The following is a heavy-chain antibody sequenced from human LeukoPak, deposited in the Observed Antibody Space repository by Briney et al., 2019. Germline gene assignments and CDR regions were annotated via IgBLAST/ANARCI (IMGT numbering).Heavy chain of an antibody. CDR2: IYYSGST. J-gene: IGHJ6*02. D-gene: IGHD6-19*01. Sequence: SETLSLTCTVSGGAISSYYWSWIRQPPGKGLEWIGYIYYSGSTNYNPSLKSRVTISVDTSKNQFSLKLSSVTAADTAVYYCAREPAVADDYGMDVWGQGTTVTVSS. V-gene: IGHV4-59*01. CDR1: GGAISSYY. CDR3: AREPAVADDYGMDV.